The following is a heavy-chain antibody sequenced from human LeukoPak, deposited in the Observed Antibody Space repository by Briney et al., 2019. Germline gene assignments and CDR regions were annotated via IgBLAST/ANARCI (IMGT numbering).Heavy chain of an antibody. Sequence: GGSLRLSCAGSGFTFSNYGMHWVRQAPGKGPVWVAVISYDGTNKYYADSVKGRFTISRDNSKNTVYLQMNSLRAGDTAVYYCARGSIVGARGVGDNWGQGTLVTVSS. CDR1: GFTFSNYG. V-gene: IGHV3-30*03. CDR3: ARGSIVGARGVGDN. J-gene: IGHJ4*02. D-gene: IGHD1-26*01. CDR2: ISYDGTNK.